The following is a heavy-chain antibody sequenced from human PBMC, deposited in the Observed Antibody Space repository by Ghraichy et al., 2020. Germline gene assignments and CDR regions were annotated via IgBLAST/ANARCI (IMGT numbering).Heavy chain of an antibody. CDR3: AKDPFRSLGELSSPAIGFDY. CDR1: GFTFSSYA. J-gene: IGHJ4*02. V-gene: IGHV3-23*01. D-gene: IGHD3-16*02. Sequence: GGSLRLSCAASGFTFSSYAMSWVRQAPGKGLEWVSAISGSGGSTYYADSVKGRFTISRDNSKNTLYLQMNSLRAEDTAVYYCAKDPFRSLGELSSPAIGFDYWGQGTLVTVSS. CDR2: ISGSGGST.